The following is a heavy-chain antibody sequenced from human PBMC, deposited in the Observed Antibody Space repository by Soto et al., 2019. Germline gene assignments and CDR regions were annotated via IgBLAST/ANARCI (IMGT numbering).Heavy chain of an antibody. V-gene: IGHV4-31*03. J-gene: IGHJ4*02. CDR1: GASISSVGYY. D-gene: IGHD2-2*02. CDR2: IYHSGST. Sequence: SETLSLTCSVSGASISSVGYYWTWIRQHPGGGLEWIGYIYHSGSTFYNPSLKSRLTISVDTSKNQFSLRLSSVTAADTAVYYCGSFSDRITPATIVDWGQGTLVTVSS. CDR3: GSFSDRITPATIVD.